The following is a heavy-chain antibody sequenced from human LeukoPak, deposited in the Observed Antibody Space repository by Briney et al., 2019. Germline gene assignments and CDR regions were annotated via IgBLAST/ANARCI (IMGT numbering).Heavy chain of an antibody. CDR2: IYSGGST. Sequence: QPGGSLRFSCAASGFTVSSNYMSWVRQAPGKGLEWVSVIYSGGSTYYADSVKGRFTISRDNSKNTLYLQMNSLRAEDTAVYYCASLRDGYNPMFDYWGQGTLVTVSS. V-gene: IGHV3-66*01. CDR3: ASLRDGYNPMFDY. CDR1: GFTVSSNY. J-gene: IGHJ4*02. D-gene: IGHD5-24*01.